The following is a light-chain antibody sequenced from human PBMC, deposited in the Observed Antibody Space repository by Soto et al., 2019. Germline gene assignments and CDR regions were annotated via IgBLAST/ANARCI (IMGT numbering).Light chain of an antibody. CDR2: AAS. CDR3: QQYYSYPPYT. Sequence: AIRMTQSPSSLSASTGDRVTITCRASQGISSYLAWYQQKPGKAPKLLIYAASTLQSGVPSRFSGSGSGTDFTLTISCLQSEDFATYYCQQYYSYPPYTFGQGTKRESK. CDR1: QGISSY. J-gene: IGKJ2*01. V-gene: IGKV1-8*01.